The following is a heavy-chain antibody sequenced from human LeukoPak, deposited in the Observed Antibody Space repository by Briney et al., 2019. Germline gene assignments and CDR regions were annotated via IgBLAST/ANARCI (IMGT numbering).Heavy chain of an antibody. CDR2: IYHSGST. D-gene: IGHD5-24*01. CDR3: ARDSVETARIYYFDY. CDR1: GYSISSGYY. J-gene: IGHJ4*02. V-gene: IGHV4-38-2*02. Sequence: SETLSLTCTVSGYSISSGYYWGWIRPPPGKGLEWIGSIYHSGSTYYNPSLKRRVTISVDTSKNQFSLKLNSVTAADPAVYFCARDSVETARIYYFDYWGQGTLVTVSS.